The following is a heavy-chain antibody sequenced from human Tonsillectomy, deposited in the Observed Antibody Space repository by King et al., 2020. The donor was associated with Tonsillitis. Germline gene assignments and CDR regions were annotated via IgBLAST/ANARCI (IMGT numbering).Heavy chain of an antibody. CDR3: ARGTRTQLWLRVNRFDP. Sequence: QLQLVQSGAEVKKPGASVKVSCKASGYTFTGYYIHWIRQAPGQGPEWMGWINPDSGGTNYAQKFQGWVTMTRDKSISTAYMELSRLRSDDTALYYCARGTRTQLWLRVNRFDPWGQGTLVTVSS. J-gene: IGHJ5*02. CDR2: INPDSGGT. V-gene: IGHV1-2*04. CDR1: GYTFTGYY. D-gene: IGHD5-18*01.